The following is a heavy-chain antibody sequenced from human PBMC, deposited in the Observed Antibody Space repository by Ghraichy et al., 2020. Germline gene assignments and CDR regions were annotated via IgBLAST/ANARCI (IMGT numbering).Heavy chain of an antibody. D-gene: IGHD2-15*01. V-gene: IGHV4-34*01. J-gene: IGHJ6*03. CDR1: GGSLSGYA. CDR2: IDDSGTT. Sequence: ETLSLNCAVYGGSLSGYAWTWIRQAPGKGLEYIGDIDDSGTTNYTPSLKGRVTLSVDTSTSHFSLTLSSVTVADSAVYYCARGLASGYHYYFYMDVWGKGTTVTVS. CDR3: ARGLASGYHYYFYMDV.